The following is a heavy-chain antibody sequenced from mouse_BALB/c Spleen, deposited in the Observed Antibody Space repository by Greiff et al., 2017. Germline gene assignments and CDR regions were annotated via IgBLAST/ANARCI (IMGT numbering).Heavy chain of an antibody. CDR3: ARDPHYYGSPWFAY. Sequence: EVKVVESGGGLVQPGGSLRLSCATSGFTFTDYYMSWVRQPPGKALEWLGFIRNKANGYTTEYSASVKGRFTISRDNSQSILYLQMNTLRAEDSATYYCARDPHYYGSPWFAYWGQGTLVTVSA. CDR1: GFTFTDYY. D-gene: IGHD1-1*01. CDR2: IRNKANGYTT. V-gene: IGHV7-3*02. J-gene: IGHJ3*01.